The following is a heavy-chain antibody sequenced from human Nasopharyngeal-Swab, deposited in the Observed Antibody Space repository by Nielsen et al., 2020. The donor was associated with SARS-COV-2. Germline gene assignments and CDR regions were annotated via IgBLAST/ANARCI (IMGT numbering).Heavy chain of an antibody. V-gene: IGHV1-18*01. Sequence: ASVPVSCQASGYTFPSYGIRWVRHAPGPGLEWMGWISAYTGNTHYAQKLQGRVTMTTDTSTSTAYMELRSLRSDDTAVYYCARDYSNYGMYYYYYGMDVWGQGTTVTVSS. D-gene: IGHD4-11*01. CDR1: GYTFPSYG. CDR3: ARDYSNYGMYYYYYGMDV. J-gene: IGHJ6*02. CDR2: ISAYTGNT.